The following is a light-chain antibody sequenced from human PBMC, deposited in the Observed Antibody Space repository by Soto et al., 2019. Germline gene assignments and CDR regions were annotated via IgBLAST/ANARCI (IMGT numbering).Light chain of an antibody. CDR1: QGISSF. Sequence: DIQLTQSPSFLSASVGDRVTITCRASQGISSFLPWYQQKPGKAPKLLISAASTLQSGVPSRFSSSGSGTEFTRTISSLPPEDFATYYCQQLNSYPYTFGQGTKLEIK. V-gene: IGKV1-9*01. J-gene: IGKJ2*01. CDR3: QQLNSYPYT. CDR2: AAS.